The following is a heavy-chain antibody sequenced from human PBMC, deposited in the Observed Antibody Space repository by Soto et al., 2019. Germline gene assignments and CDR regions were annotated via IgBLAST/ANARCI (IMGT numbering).Heavy chain of an antibody. CDR1: GYTFTSYD. J-gene: IGHJ6*03. CDR2: MNPNSGNT. D-gene: IGHD2-2*01. CDR3: ASEKGYCSSTSCYGDYYYYMDV. Sequence: QVQLVQSGAEVKNPGASVKVSCKASGYTFTSYDINCVRQATGQGLEWMGWMNPNSGNTGYAQQVQDRVTMTRNTSISTAYMEMSSLRSEDTAVYYCASEKGYCSSTSCYGDYYYYMDVWGKGTTVTVSS. V-gene: IGHV1-8*01.